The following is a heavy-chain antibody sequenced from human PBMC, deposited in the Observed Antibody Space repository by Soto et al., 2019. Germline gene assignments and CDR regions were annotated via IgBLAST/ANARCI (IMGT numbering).Heavy chain of an antibody. V-gene: IGHV1-24*01. CDR3: ATEAWGLELLVPHYYFDY. CDR1: GYTLTELS. D-gene: IGHD1-7*01. J-gene: IGHJ4*02. CDR2: FDPEDGET. Sequence: GASVKVSCKVSGYTLTELSMHWVRQAPGKGLEWMGGFDPEDGETIYAQKFQGRVTMTEDTSTDTAYMELSSLRSEDTAVYYCATEAWGLELLVPHYYFDYWGPGTLVTVSS.